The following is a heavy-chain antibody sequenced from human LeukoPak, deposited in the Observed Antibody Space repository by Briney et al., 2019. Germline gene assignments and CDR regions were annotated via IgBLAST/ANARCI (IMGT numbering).Heavy chain of an antibody. CDR3: ARVGEMATMPMDY. CDR2: IYHSGST. J-gene: IGHJ4*02. CDR1: GGSISSSNW. Sequence: SETLTLTCAVSGGSISSSNWWSWVRQPPGKGLEWIGEIYHSGSTNYNPSLKSRVTISVDKSKNQLSLRLSSVTAADTAVYYCARVGEMATMPMDYWGQGTLVTVSS. V-gene: IGHV4-4*02. D-gene: IGHD5-24*01.